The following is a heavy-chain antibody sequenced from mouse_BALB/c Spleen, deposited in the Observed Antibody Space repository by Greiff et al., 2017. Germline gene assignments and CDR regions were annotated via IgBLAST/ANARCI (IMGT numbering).Heavy chain of an antibody. J-gene: IGHJ4*01. CDR1: GYTFTSYW. CDR2: IDPSDSYT. V-gene: IGHV1-69*02. Sequence: QVQLQQPGAELVKPGASVKLSCKASGYTFTSYWMHWVKQRPGQGLEWIGEIDPSDSYTNYNQKFKGKATLTVDKSSSTAYMQLSSLTSEDSAVYYCASHDYGGYAMDYWGQGTSVTVSS. CDR3: ASHDYGGYAMDY. D-gene: IGHD2-4*01.